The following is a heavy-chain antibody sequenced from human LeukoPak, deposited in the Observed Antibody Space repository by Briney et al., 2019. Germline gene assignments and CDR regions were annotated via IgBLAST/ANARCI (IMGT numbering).Heavy chain of an antibody. CDR3: ARDVGSLVVDY. CDR1: GYTFTDYY. CDR2: INPNSGGT. J-gene: IGHJ4*02. Sequence: ASVKVSCKASGYTFTDYYIHWVRQAPGQGLEWMGWINPNSGGTNYAHKFQGRVTVTSDTSISTVYMDLSSLNSDDTAVYYCARDVGSLVVDYWGQGTLVPVSS. V-gene: IGHV1-2*07. D-gene: IGHD2-8*02.